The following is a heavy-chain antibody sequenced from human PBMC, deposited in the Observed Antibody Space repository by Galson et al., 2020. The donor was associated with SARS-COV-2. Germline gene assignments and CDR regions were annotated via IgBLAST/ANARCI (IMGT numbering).Heavy chain of an antibody. CDR2: IYPGDSDS. CDR3: ARGGNFDYFYYFLDI. D-gene: IGHD2-21*01. V-gene: IGHV5-51*01. Sequence: GESLNISCQGSGYSFNNYWVAWVRQKPGKGLEWMGIIYPGDSDSRYSPSFQGQVTISADRSTNTAYLQWSSLKASDTATYYCARGGNFDYFYYFLDIWGKGTAVTVSS. J-gene: IGHJ6*03. CDR1: GYSFNNYW.